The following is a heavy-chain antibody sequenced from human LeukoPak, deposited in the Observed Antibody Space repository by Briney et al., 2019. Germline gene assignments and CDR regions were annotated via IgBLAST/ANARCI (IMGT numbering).Heavy chain of an antibody. CDR2: INPNSGGT. Sequence: ASVKVSCKASGYTFTGYYMHWVRQAPGQGLEWMGWINPNSGGTNYAQKFQGRVTMTRDTSISTAYMEQSRLRSDDTAVYYCARGGGLEWLLYRSDWFDPWGQGTLVTVSS. D-gene: IGHD3-3*01. CDR1: GYTFTGYY. V-gene: IGHV1-2*02. CDR3: ARGGGLEWLLYRSDWFDP. J-gene: IGHJ5*02.